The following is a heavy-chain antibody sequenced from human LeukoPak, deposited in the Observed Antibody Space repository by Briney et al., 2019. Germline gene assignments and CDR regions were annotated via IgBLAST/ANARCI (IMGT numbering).Heavy chain of an antibody. V-gene: IGHV3-30*03. CDR1: GFTFSSYG. D-gene: IGHD3-22*01. Sequence: GGSLRLSCAASGFTFSSYGMHWVRQAPGKGLEWVAVISYDGSNKYYADSVKGRFTISRDNSKNTLYLQMNSLRAEDTAVYYCASCGDYYDSSGYYYTYWGQGTLVTVSS. CDR3: ASCGDYYDSSGYYYTY. J-gene: IGHJ4*02. CDR2: ISYDGSNK.